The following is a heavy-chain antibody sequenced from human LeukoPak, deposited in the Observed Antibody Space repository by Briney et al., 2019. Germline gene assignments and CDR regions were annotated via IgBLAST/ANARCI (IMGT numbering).Heavy chain of an antibody. CDR1: GYTFTGYN. V-gene: IGHV1-2*02. J-gene: IGHJ5*02. Sequence: ASVKVSCKASGYTFTGYNMHWVRQAPGQGLEWMGWISPNSGGTNYAQKFQGRVTMTRDTSISTAYMELSRLRSDDTAVYYCAILAAPPYNWFDPWGQGTLVTVSS. D-gene: IGHD6-6*01. CDR3: AILAAPPYNWFDP. CDR2: ISPNSGGT.